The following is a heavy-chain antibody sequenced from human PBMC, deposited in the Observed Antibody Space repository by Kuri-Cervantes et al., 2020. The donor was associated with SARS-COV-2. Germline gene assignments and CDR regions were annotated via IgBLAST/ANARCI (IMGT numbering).Heavy chain of an antibody. CDR1: GGSISSGSYY. V-gene: IGHV4-61*09. CDR3: ARDPDGWFGEPPDAFDI. J-gene: IGHJ3*02. CDR2: IYTSGST. D-gene: IGHD3-10*01. Sequence: SETLSLTCTVSGGSISSGSYYWSWIRQPAGKGLEWIGYIYTSGSTNYNPSLKSRVTISVDTSKNQFSLKLSSVTAADTAVYYCARDPDGWFGEPPDAFDIWGQGTMVTVSS.